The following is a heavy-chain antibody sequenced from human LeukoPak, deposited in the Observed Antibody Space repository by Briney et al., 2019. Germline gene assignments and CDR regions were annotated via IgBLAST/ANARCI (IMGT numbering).Heavy chain of an antibody. CDR2: ISSSSSYI. CDR1: GFTFSSYS. CDR3: ARDPGSRQQLVVDY. D-gene: IGHD6-13*01. V-gene: IGHV3-21*01. Sequence: GGSLRLSCAASGFTFSSYSMNWVRQAPGKGLEWVSSISSSSSYIYYADSVKGRFTISRDNAKNSLYLQMNSLGVEDTAVYYCARDPGSRQQLVVDYWGQGTLVTVSS. J-gene: IGHJ4*02.